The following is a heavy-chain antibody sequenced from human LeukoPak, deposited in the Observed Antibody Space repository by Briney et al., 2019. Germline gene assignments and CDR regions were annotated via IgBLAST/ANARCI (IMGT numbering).Heavy chain of an antibody. Sequence: PGGSLRLSCAASGFTLSDHYIDWVRQAPGKGLEWVGRSRNKANSYTTDYAASVRGRFSVSRDDSKNSLYLQMNSLKTEDTAIYYCTRDRSADYWGQGTLVTVSS. V-gene: IGHV3-72*01. CDR2: SRNKANSYTT. CDR3: TRDRSADY. CDR1: GFTLSDHY. J-gene: IGHJ4*02.